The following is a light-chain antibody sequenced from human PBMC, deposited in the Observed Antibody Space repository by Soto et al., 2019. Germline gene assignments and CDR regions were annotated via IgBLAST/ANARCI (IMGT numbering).Light chain of an antibody. CDR1: SGSVSTSYY. CDR2: STN. CDR3: ALSMCIGSWV. V-gene: IGLV8-61*01. Sequence: QAVVTQETSFSVSPGGTVTLTCGLSSGSVSTSYYPSWYQQTPGQPPRTHIYSTNTRSSGVPDRFSGSILGNKAALTITGAQADDECDYYCALSMCIGSWVFGGWTKLTVL. J-gene: IGLJ3*02.